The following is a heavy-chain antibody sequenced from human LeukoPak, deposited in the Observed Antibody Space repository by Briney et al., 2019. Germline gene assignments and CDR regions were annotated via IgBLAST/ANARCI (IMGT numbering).Heavy chain of an antibody. V-gene: IGHV1-2*02. Sequence: ALVKVPCKASGYTFTDYYIHWVRQAPGQGLEWMGWINPNSGGTNYAQKFQGRVTMTRDTSISTAYMELSRLRSDDTAVYYCAREGEYRFDPWGQGTLVTVSS. CDR1: GYTFTDYY. CDR3: AREGEYRFDP. CDR2: INPNSGGT. D-gene: IGHD2-2*02. J-gene: IGHJ5*02.